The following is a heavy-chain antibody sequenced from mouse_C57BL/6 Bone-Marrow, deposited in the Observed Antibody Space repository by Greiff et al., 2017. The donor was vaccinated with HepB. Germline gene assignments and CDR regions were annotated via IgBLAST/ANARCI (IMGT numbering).Heavy chain of an antibody. V-gene: IGHV3-6*01. CDR2: ISYDGSN. CDR1: GYSITSGYY. Sequence: DVQLVESGPGLVKPSQSLSLTCSVTGYSITSGYYWNWIRQFPGNKLEWMGYISYDGSNNYNPSLKNRISITRDTSKNQFFLKLNSVTTEDTATYYCAREYGSFAYWGQGTLVTVSA. J-gene: IGHJ3*01. CDR3: AREYGSFAY. D-gene: IGHD2-10*02.